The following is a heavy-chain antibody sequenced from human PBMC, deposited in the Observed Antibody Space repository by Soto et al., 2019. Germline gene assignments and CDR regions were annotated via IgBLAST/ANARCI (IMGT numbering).Heavy chain of an antibody. CDR3: ARLRKGGFCDY. Sequence: GGSLRLSCAASQFTFSNFWMTWVRQAPGKGLEWVANIKEDGSEKYYVDSVKARFTISRDSAKNSLYLHMDSLRAEDTAVYYCARLRKGGFCDYWGQGSLVTVSS. D-gene: IGHD1-26*01. CDR1: QFTFSNFW. CDR2: IKEDGSEK. J-gene: IGHJ4*02. V-gene: IGHV3-7*03.